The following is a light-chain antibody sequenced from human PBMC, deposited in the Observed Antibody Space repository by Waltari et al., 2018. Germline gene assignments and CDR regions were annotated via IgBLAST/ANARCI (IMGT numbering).Light chain of an antibody. Sequence: QSALTQPPSASGSPGQSVAISCTGTSRDVGAYNYVSSYQQPPGKAPKLIIYDVTKRPSGVPDRFSGSKSGNTASLTVSGLQADDEADYHCSSYTGSTNNLYVFGTGTKVTVL. J-gene: IGLJ1*01. V-gene: IGLV2-8*01. CDR2: DVT. CDR1: SRDVGAYNY. CDR3: SSYTGSTNNLYV.